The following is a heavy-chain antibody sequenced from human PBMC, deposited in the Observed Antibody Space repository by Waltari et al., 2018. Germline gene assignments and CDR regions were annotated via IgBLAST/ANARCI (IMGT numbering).Heavy chain of an antibody. J-gene: IGHJ5*02. CDR3: VRDHLNSVWGTYPATSFDP. V-gene: IGHV1-8*01. CDR1: GYTFSSYD. CDR2: MNHNSGNT. D-gene: IGHD3-16*01. Sequence: QVQLVQSGAEVKEPGASVKVSCKASGYTFSSYDINWVRQAPGPVLEWMGWMNHNSGNTGYAQKFQGRVTFSRNTSISTAYMDLSRLRFEDTAVYYCVRDHLNSVWGTYPATSFDPWGQGTPVTVSS.